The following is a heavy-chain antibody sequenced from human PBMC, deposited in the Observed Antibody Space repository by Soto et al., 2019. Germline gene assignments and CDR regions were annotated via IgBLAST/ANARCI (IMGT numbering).Heavy chain of an antibody. Sequence: AASVKGACKASVYAFSRYTISWVLQAPGQGLEWMGRIIPILGIANYAQKFQGRVTITADKSTSTAYMELSSLRSEDMAVYYCARDRWYSSSWYGVISNWFDPWGPGTLVTVSS. CDR1: VYAFSRYT. V-gene: IGHV1-69*04. D-gene: IGHD6-13*01. CDR2: IIPILGIA. J-gene: IGHJ5*02. CDR3: ARDRWYSSSWYGVISNWFDP.